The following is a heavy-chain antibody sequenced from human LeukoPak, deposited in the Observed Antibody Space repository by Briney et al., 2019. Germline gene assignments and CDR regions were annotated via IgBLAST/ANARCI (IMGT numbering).Heavy chain of an antibody. CDR2: INPNSGGT. D-gene: IGHD5-18*01. V-gene: IGHV1-2*02. J-gene: IGHJ4*02. CDR1: GYTFTGYY. CDR3: AREGYSYGFWYFDY. Sequence: APVTVSCKASGYTFTGYYMHWVRQAPGQGLEWMGWINPNSGGTNYAQNFQGRVTMTRDTSISTAYMELSRLTSDDTAVYYCAREGYSYGFWYFDYWGQGNLVTVSS.